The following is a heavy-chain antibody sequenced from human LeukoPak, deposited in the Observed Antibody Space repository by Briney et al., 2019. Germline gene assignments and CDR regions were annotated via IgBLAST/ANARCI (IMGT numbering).Heavy chain of an antibody. J-gene: IGHJ5*02. CDR1: GCTFTDYG. Sequence: ASVKVSCKASGCTFTDYGVSWVRQAPGQGLEWMAWINTYNGNTNYAQILQGRVTVTTDTSTRTAYMELRSLKSDDTAVYYCARAPLWGCSSTSCYVWFDPWGQGTLVTVSS. CDR2: INTYNGNT. V-gene: IGHV1-18*01. D-gene: IGHD2-2*01. CDR3: ARAPLWGCSSTSCYVWFDP.